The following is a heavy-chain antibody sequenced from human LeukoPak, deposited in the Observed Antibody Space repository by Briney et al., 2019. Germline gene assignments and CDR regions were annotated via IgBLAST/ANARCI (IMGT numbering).Heavy chain of an antibody. CDR2: IYTSGST. J-gene: IGHJ6*02. Sequence: PSETLSLTCTVSGGSISSYYWSWIRQPAGKGLEWIGRIYTSGSTNYNPSLKSRVTMSVDTSKNQFSLKLSSVTAADTAVYYCARGVNYIAAAGYYYGMDVWGQGTTVTVSS. CDR3: ARGVNYIAAAGYYYGMDV. D-gene: IGHD6-13*01. CDR1: GGSISSYY. V-gene: IGHV4-4*07.